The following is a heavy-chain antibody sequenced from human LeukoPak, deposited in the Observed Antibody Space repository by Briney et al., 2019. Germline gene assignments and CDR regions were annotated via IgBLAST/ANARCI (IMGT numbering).Heavy chain of an antibody. CDR1: GFSFNIAW. J-gene: IGHJ4*02. CDR3: TTRGIAVSGLGY. D-gene: IGHD6-19*01. CDR2: IKSKTDDGTS. V-gene: IGHV3-15*01. Sequence: GGSLRLSCAASGFSFNIAWMNWVRQTPGKGLEWLGRIKSKTDDGTSEYAAHVKGRFIISRDDSKNMLSLEMRSLRTEDTGVYYCTTRGIAVSGLGYWGRGTLVVVSS.